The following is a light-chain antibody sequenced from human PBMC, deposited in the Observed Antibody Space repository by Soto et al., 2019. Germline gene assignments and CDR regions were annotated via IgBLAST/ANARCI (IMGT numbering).Light chain of an antibody. V-gene: IGLV1-40*01. J-gene: IGLJ2*01. CDR3: LSYDSSLSGSVV. CDR2: GNS. CDR1: SSNIGAGYD. Sequence: QSVLTQPPSVSGAPGQRVTISCTGSSSNIGAGYDVHWYQQLPGTAPKLLIYGNSNRPSGVPDRFSGSKSGTSASLAITGLQAEDEADYYGLSYDSSLSGSVVFGGGTKLTVL.